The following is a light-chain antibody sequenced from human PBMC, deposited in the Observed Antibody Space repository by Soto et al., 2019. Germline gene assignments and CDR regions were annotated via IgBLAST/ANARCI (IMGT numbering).Light chain of an antibody. V-gene: IGKV3-11*01. CDR2: DAS. CDR3: QQRSNWPWT. Sequence: EIVLTQSPATLSLSPGERATLSCRASQSVSWYLAWYQQKPGQAPRLLIYDASNRATGIPARFSGSGSGTEFTLTISSLEPEDFAVYYCQQRSNWPWTFGQGTKVEIK. CDR1: QSVSWY. J-gene: IGKJ1*01.